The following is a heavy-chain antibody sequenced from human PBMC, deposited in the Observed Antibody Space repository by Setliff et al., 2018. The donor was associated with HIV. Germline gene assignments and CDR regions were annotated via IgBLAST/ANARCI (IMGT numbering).Heavy chain of an antibody. Sequence: KTSETLSLTCSLSGDSISDNDFYWGWIRQPPGKGLEWIGYIHSSGSTIYNPSLKSRITISLDTSKEQFSLELSSATAADTAVYYCATLDHSGGNFLAYWGQGSLVTVSS. D-gene: IGHD2-21*02. CDR2: IHSSGST. CDR3: ATLDHSGGNFLAY. J-gene: IGHJ4*02. CDR1: GDSISDNDFY. V-gene: IGHV4-61*05.